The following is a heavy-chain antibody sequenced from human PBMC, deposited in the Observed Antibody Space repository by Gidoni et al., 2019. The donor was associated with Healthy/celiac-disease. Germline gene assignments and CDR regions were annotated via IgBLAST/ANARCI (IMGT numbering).Heavy chain of an antibody. V-gene: IGHV1-69*01. J-gene: IGHJ3*02. D-gene: IGHD1-26*01. CDR2: IIPIFGTA. Sequence: QVQLVQSGAEVKKPGSSVKVSCKASGGTFSSYAISWVRQAPGQGLEWMGGIIPIFGTANYAQKFQGRVTITADESTSTAYMELSSLRSEDTAVYYCARARDGYNSGFGADAFDIWGQGTMVTVSS. CDR1: GGTFSSYA. CDR3: ARARDGYNSGFGADAFDI.